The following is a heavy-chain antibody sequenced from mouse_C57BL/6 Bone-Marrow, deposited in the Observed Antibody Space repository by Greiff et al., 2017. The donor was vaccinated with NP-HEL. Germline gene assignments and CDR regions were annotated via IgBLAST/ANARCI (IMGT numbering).Heavy chain of an antibody. CDR1: GFSLSTFGMG. Sequence: QVTLKESGPGLLQPSQTLSLTCSFSGFSLSTFGMGVGWHRQPPGKGLVWLAHIWWDDDKYYNPSLKSRLTISKYTSKNQVFLKIAKVDTADTATYYCARTYYGIHYYAMDYWGQGTSVTVSS. V-gene: IGHV8-8*01. CDR2: IWWDDDK. J-gene: IGHJ4*01. CDR3: ARTYYGIHYYAMDY. D-gene: IGHD2-10*01.